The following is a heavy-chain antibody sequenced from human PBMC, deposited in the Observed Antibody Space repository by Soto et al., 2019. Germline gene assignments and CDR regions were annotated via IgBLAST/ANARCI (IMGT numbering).Heavy chain of an antibody. CDR2: ISSSGSTI. CDR3: ARSRYYYDSSGYYVFAY. V-gene: IGHV3-48*03. Sequence: GGSLRLSCAASGFTFSSYEMNWVRQAPGKGLEWVSYISSSGSTIYYADSVKGRFTISRDNAKNSLYLQMNSLRAEDTAVYYCARSRYYYDSSGYYVFAYWGQGTLVTVT. J-gene: IGHJ4*02. CDR1: GFTFSSYE. D-gene: IGHD3-22*01.